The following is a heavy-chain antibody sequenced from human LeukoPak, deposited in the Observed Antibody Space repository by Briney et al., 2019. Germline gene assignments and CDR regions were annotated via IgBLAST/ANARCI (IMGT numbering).Heavy chain of an antibody. J-gene: IGHJ5*02. V-gene: IGHV3-21*01. CDR1: GFTFSSYS. D-gene: IGHD4-17*01. CDR3: ARDRRAMTTVTGGFDP. Sequence: GRSLRLSCAASGFTFSSYSMNWVRQAPGKGLEWVSSISSSSSYIYYADSVKGRFTISRDNAKNSLYLQMNSLRAEDTAVYYCARDRRAMTTVTGGFDPWGQGTLVTVSS. CDR2: ISSSSSYI.